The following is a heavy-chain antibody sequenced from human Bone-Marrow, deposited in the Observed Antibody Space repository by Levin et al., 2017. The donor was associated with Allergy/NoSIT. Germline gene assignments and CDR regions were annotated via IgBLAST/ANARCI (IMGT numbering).Heavy chain of an antibody. D-gene: IGHD3-10*01. Sequence: SETLSLTCTVSGASINSGSYYWSWIRQPAGTGLEYIGRVHNSGTSNQNPSLRSRVTISLDTSKSQFFLNLTSVTAADTAVYYCARGLWFGVGQEFDFWGQGIRVTVSS. V-gene: IGHV4-61*02. CDR2: VHNSGTS. CDR3: ARGLWFGVGQEFDF. J-gene: IGHJ4*02. CDR1: GASINSGSYY.